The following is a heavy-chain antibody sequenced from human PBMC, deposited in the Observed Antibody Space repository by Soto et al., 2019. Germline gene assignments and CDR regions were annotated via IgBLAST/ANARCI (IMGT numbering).Heavy chain of an antibody. CDR1: GFTFGDYA. D-gene: IGHD2-15*01. CDR2: IRSKAYGETT. Sequence: GGSLRLSCTGSGFTFGDYAMSWSRQAPGKGLEWVGVIRSKAYGETTDYAASVKGRFTIFRDDSKSIAYLQMSSLQTEDTGVYYCTKYTYHSRYSYFGMDVWGQGTTVTVSS. J-gene: IGHJ6*02. V-gene: IGHV3-49*03. CDR3: TKYTYHSRYSYFGMDV.